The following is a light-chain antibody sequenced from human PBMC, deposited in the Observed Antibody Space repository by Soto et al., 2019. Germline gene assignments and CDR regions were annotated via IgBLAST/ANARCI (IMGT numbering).Light chain of an antibody. V-gene: IGLV2-14*01. CDR2: EVS. CDR1: SSDVGGYNY. CDR3: SSYTRSSTRV. J-gene: IGLJ1*01. Sequence: QSALTQPASVSGSPGQSITISCTGTSSDVGGYNYVSWFQHHPGKAPQLMIYEVSNRPSGVSNRFSGSKSGNTASLTISGLQTEDEADYYCSSYTRSSTRVFGTGTKVTVL.